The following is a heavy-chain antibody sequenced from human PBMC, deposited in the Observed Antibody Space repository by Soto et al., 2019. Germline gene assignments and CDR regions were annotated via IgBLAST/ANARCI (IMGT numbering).Heavy chain of an antibody. V-gene: IGHV6-1*01. CDR2: TYYRSKWYS. CDR1: GDSVSGNSVT. CDR3: VRLIGNSWLDC. J-gene: IGHJ5*01. D-gene: IGHD2-8*01. Sequence: QVQLQQSGPGLVKPSQTLSLTCAISGDSVSGNSVTWNWIRQSPSRGLEWLGRTYYRSKWYSDYAVPVKSRVTINPDTSKNQFSLQLNSVTPEDTAVYYCVRLIGNSWLDCWGQGTLVTVSS.